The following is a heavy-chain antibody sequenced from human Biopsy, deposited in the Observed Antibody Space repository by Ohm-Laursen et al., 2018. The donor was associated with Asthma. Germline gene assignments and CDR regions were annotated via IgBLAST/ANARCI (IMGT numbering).Heavy chain of an antibody. V-gene: IGHV4-39*01. CDR2: ISYTGSA. CDR1: GGSMSSSSYY. D-gene: IGHD7-27*01. Sequence: TLSLTCTVSGGSMSSSSYYWGWIRQPPGKGLEWMGSISYTGSAYHNPSLKSRVTISVDTSKNHFSLKLSSVTAADTAVYYCARHWDWGSFVDYWGQGTPVTVSS. CDR3: ARHWDWGSFVDY. J-gene: IGHJ4*02.